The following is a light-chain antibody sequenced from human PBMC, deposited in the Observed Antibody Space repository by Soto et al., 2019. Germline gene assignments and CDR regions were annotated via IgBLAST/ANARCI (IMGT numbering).Light chain of an antibody. CDR3: DAWDATLIGVL. V-gene: IGLV1-44*01. CDR2: RTN. J-gene: IGLJ2*01. Sequence: VLTQPPSASWTPGQRVSITCSGSSSNIGRNIVNLYQQLPGRAPKLLIYRTNQRPSGSPDRLSASKSVTSPSLAVSGRQCEDEAAYYCDAWDATLIGVLFGGGTKVTVL. CDR1: SSNIGRNI.